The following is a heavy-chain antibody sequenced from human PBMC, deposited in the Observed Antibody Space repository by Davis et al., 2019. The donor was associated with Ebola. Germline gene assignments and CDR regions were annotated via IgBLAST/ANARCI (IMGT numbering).Heavy chain of an antibody. D-gene: IGHD6-13*01. CDR2: IKSDGSST. Sequence: GESLKISCAASGFTLSNYWMHWVRQAPGKGLVWVSRIKSDGSSTTYADSVKGRFTISRDNSKNTLYLQMNSLRAEDTAVYYCARDPTSSTWSYFDYWGPGTLVTVSS. CDR3: ARDPTSSTWSYFDY. CDR1: GFTLSNYW. V-gene: IGHV3-74*01. J-gene: IGHJ4*02.